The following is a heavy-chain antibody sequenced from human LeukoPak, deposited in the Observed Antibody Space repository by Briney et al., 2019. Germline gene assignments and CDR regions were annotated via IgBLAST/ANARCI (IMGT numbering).Heavy chain of an antibody. CDR2: ISSSSRTE. V-gene: IGHV3-48*01. CDR1: GFTFSSYS. CDR3: ASPSVVGY. Sequence: PGGSLRLSCAASGFTFSSYSMNWVRQAPGKGLEWVSYISSSSRTEYYADSVKGRFTISRDNSKNSLYLQMNSLRAEDTAVYYCASPSVVGYWGQGTLVTVSS. J-gene: IGHJ4*02. D-gene: IGHD6-6*01.